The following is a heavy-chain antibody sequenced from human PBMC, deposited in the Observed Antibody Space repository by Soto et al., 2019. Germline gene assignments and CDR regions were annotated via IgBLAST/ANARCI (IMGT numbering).Heavy chain of an antibody. CDR3: ARGDYGALGN. CDR1: GFSDSANF. J-gene: IGHJ4*02. D-gene: IGHD3-10*01. CDR2: LYSGGAT. Sequence: EVQLVESGGGMIQPGRSLRLSCADSGFSDSANFMSWVRQAPGKGLEWVSALYSGGATYYAGSVKGRFTISRDNSKNTMYLQMNGLRVEDTAVYYCARGDYGALGNWGQGTLVTVSS. V-gene: IGHV3-53*01.